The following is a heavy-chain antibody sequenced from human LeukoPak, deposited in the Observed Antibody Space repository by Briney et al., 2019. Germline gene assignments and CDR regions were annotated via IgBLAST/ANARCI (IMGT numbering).Heavy chain of an antibody. Sequence: ASVKVSCKASGYTFTSYYMHWVRQAPGQGLQWMGWISAYNGNTDYAQNLQGRVTLTTDTSTSTAYMELRSLRSDDTAVYYCGRDTYTRVTAMDVWGKGTTVTVSS. CDR2: ISAYNGNT. CDR1: GYTFTSYY. D-gene: IGHD4-17*01. V-gene: IGHV1-18*04. J-gene: IGHJ6*03. CDR3: GRDTYTRVTAMDV.